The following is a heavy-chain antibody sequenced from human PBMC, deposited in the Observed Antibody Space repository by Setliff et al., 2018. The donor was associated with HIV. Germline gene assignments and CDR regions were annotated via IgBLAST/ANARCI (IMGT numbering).Heavy chain of an antibody. Sequence: SVKVSCKASGDTFSTFAIIWVRQAPGQGLEWMGGIIPKSNTPDYAQIFKGRLTITADESTSTAQMELVGLTPDDTAVYYCARDRAGEAFDIWGQGTMVTVSS. J-gene: IGHJ3*02. CDR3: ARDRAGEAFDI. V-gene: IGHV1-69*13. CDR1: GDTFSTFA. D-gene: IGHD3-10*01. CDR2: IIPKSNTP.